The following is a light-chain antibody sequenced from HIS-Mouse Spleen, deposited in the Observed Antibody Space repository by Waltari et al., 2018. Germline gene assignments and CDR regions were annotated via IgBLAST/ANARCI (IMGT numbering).Light chain of an antibody. Sequence: QSALTQPPSASGSPGQSVTISCTGTSSDVGGYNYVSWYQQHPGQAPKLIIYEVSKRPSGVPDRFSGSKSGNTASLTVSGLQAEDEADYYCSSYAGSNNVVFGGGTKLTVL. CDR1: SSDVGGYNY. J-gene: IGLJ2*01. V-gene: IGLV2-8*01. CDR3: SSYAGSNNVV. CDR2: EVS.